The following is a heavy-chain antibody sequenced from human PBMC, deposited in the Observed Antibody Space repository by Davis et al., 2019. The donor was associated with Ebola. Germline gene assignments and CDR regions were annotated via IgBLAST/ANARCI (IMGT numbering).Heavy chain of an antibody. Sequence: MPSETLSLTCTVSGGSISSGGYYWSWIRQHPGKGLEWIGYIYYSGSTYYNPSLKSRVTISVDTSKNQFSLKLSSVTAADTAVYYCARERVFWSGILNWFDPWGQGTLVTVSS. D-gene: IGHD3-3*01. CDR3: ARERVFWSGILNWFDP. CDR1: GGSISSGGYY. V-gene: IGHV4-31*03. J-gene: IGHJ5*02. CDR2: IYYSGST.